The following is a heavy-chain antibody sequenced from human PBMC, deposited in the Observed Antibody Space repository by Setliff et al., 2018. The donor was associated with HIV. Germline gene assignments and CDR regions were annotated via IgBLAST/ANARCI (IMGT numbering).Heavy chain of an antibody. J-gene: IGHJ6*03. CDR2: IYYSGST. CDR1: GDSISSHY. CDR3: ARHAPRNHDLAGVFYPYYMDV. Sequence: PSETLSLTCTVSGDSISSHYWSWIRQPPGKGLELIGYIYYSGSTSYNPSLKSRVTVLVDTSKNQVSLKLRSVTAADTAVYYCARHAPRNHDLAGVFYPYYMDVWGKGTTVTVSS. V-gene: IGHV4-59*11. D-gene: IGHD1-1*01.